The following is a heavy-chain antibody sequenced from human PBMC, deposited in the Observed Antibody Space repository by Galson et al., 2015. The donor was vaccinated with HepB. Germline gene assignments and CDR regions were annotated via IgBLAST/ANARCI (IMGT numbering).Heavy chain of an antibody. Sequence: SVKVSCKASGYTFIGYYIHWVRQAPGQGLEWMGWINPNSGGTNYAQKFQGRVTMTRDTSISTVYMELGRLRSDDTAIYYCARDKQDMERGLVIEHWGQGTLLTVSS. CDR1: GYTFIGYY. CDR2: INPNSGGT. CDR3: ARDKQDMERGLVIEH. D-gene: IGHD2-21*01. V-gene: IGHV1-2*02. J-gene: IGHJ4*02.